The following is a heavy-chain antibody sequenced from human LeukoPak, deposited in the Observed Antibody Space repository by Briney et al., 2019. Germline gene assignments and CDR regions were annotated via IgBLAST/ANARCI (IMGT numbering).Heavy chain of an antibody. CDR2: IIPIFGTA. V-gene: IGHV1-69*13. D-gene: IGHD3-22*01. J-gene: IGHJ4*02. CDR1: GGTFSSYA. CDR3: ARVRNYYDSSGYPDY. Sequence: SVKVSCKASGGTFSSYAISWVRQAPGQELEWMGGIIPIFGTANYAQKFQGRVTITADESTSTAYMELSSLRSEDTAVYYCARVRNYYDSSGYPDYWGQGTLVTVSS.